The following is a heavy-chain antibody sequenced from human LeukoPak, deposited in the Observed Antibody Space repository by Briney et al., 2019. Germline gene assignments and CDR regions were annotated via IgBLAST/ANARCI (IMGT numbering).Heavy chain of an antibody. D-gene: IGHD3-22*01. Sequence: GASVKVSCKASGYTFTSYGISWVRQAPGQGLEWMGWISAYSGNTNYAQKLQGRVTMTTDTSTSTAYMELRSLRFDDTAVYYCARGYYYDSMIDAFDIWGQGTMVTVSS. CDR3: ARGYYYDSMIDAFDI. CDR1: GYTFTSYG. J-gene: IGHJ3*02. V-gene: IGHV1-18*01. CDR2: ISAYSGNT.